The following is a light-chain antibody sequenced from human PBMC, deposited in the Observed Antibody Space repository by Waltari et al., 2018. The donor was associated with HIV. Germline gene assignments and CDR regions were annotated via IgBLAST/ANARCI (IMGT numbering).Light chain of an antibody. J-gene: IGLJ1*01. CDR3: AAWDDSLKNYV. Sequence: QSVLTQPPSASGTPGQRVAISCSGSSPTIGRNSVSWYQQVPGAAPKLLLSRNNQRHSGVPDRFSGSKSGASASLAISGLRSDDEADYYCAAWDDSLKNYVFGTGTRVTVL. V-gene: IGLV1-47*01. CDR1: SPTIGRNS. CDR2: RNN.